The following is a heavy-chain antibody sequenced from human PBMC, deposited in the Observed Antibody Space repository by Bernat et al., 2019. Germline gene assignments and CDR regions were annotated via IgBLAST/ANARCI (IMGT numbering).Heavy chain of an antibody. J-gene: IGHJ4*02. V-gene: IGHV4-4*07. CDR3: AREGSHFDLDY. CDR1: GGSISSYY. Sequence: QVQLQESGPGLVKPSETLSLTCTVSGGSISSYYWSWIRRPAGKGLEWIGRIYSSGNTNYNPFLKSRITMSLDTSENQFSLRLGSVTAADTAVYYCAREGSHFDLDYWGQGTLVTVSS. D-gene: IGHD3-9*01. CDR2: IYSSGNT.